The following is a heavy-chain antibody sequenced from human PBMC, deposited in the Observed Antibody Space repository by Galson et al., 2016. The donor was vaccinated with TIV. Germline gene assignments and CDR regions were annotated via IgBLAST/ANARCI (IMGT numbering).Heavy chain of an antibody. CDR1: GFIFDDYA. V-gene: IGHV3-9*01. CDR3: GKDINTGLFSAMDA. Sequence: CAASGFIFDDYAMHWVRQSPGKGLEWVSGINWNSGRIGYADSVKGRFTISRDNAKSSLYLQMNSLRVEDAAVYYCGKDINTGLFSAMDAWGQGTTVTVSS. D-gene: IGHD3-9*01. CDR2: INWNSGRI. J-gene: IGHJ6*02.